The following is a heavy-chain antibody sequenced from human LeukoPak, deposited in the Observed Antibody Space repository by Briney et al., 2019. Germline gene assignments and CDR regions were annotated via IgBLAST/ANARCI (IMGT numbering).Heavy chain of an antibody. D-gene: IGHD1-7*01. J-gene: IGHJ6*03. CDR3: ARGDSWNSYYYYYMDV. CDR1: GFTVSSNY. Sequence: GGSLRLSCAASGFTVSSNYMSWVRQAPGKGLEWVSVIYSGGSTYYADSVKGRFTISRDNSKNTLYLQMNSLRAEDTAVYYCARGDSWNSYYYYYMDVWGKGTTVTVSS. CDR2: IYSGGST. V-gene: IGHV3-66*01.